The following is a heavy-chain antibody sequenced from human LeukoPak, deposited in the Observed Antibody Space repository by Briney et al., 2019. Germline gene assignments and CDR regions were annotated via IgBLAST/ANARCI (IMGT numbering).Heavy chain of an antibody. CDR2: ISPDSGTT. V-gene: IGHV1-2*02. CDR3: ARANWVDRPLFDP. J-gene: IGHJ5*02. CDR1: GFTFSNYY. Sequence: ASVKVSREASGFTFSNYYIQWVRQAPGQGLEWMGWISPDSGTTHYAQKFQGRVTVTRDASINTAHMELNRLTSDDTAVYYFARANWVDRPLFDPWGQGTLVIVSS. D-gene: IGHD7-27*01.